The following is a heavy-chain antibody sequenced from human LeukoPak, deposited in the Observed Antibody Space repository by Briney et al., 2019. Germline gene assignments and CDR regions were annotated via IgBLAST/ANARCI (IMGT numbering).Heavy chain of an antibody. Sequence: GGSLRLSCAASGFTFSSYAMSWVRQAPGKELEWVSGISGSGGSTYYADSVEGRFTISRDNSNNTLYLQMNSLRAEDTAVYYCAKDASPSTYYYGSGSSGFDYWGQGTLVTVSS. CDR2: ISGSGGST. D-gene: IGHD3-10*01. V-gene: IGHV3-23*01. CDR1: GFTFSSYA. J-gene: IGHJ4*02. CDR3: AKDASPSTYYYGSGSSGFDY.